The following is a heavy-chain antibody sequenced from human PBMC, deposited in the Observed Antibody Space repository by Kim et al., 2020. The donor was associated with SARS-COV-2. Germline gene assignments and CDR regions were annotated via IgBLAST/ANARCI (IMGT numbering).Heavy chain of an antibody. CDR2: SASGLGT. CDR3: EASDY. Sequence: SASGLGTHYADSVKGRFTISRDNSRSTLFLQMNYLRAEDTAIYYCEASDYWGQGSLVTVSS. J-gene: IGHJ4*02. V-gene: IGHV3-23*01.